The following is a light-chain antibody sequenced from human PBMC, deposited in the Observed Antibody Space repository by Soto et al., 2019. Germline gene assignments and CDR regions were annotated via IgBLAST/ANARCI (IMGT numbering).Light chain of an antibody. CDR3: QQSNNWPYT. V-gene: IGKV3-15*01. Sequence: EIVMTQSPATLYESPGERATLSCRASQSVSHNLAWYQQKPGQAPRLLFYGASFRATGVPARFSGSGSGTDFTLTISSLQSEDFAIYYCQQSNNWPYTFGQGTKLEIK. J-gene: IGKJ2*01. CDR1: QSVSHN. CDR2: GAS.